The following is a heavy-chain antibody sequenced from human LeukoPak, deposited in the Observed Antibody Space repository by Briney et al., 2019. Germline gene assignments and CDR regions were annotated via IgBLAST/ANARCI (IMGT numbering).Heavy chain of an antibody. J-gene: IGHJ4*02. Sequence: SETLSLTCTVSGGSISSYYWSWIRQPPGKGLEWIGYIYYSGSTYYNPSLKSRVTISVDTSKNQFSLKLSSVTAADTAVYYCAREVAVTPIADFWGQGTLVTVSS. V-gene: IGHV4-59*01. D-gene: IGHD4-17*01. CDR3: AREVAVTPIADF. CDR1: GGSISSYY. CDR2: IYYSGST.